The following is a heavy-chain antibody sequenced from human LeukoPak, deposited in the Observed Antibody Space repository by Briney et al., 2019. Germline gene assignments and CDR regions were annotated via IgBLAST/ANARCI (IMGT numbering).Heavy chain of an antibody. CDR1: DDSMTGYY. Sequence: SETLSLTCTVSDDSMTGYYWSWIRQPPGKGLEWVAYIFHSGDTNYNPSLRSRITISIDTSKNQFSLKLRSVTAADTAVYYCARQPYRSGAYYFDYWGQGTLMTVSS. J-gene: IGHJ4*02. V-gene: IGHV4-59*08. D-gene: IGHD2-15*01. CDR3: ARQPYRSGAYYFDY. CDR2: IFHSGDT.